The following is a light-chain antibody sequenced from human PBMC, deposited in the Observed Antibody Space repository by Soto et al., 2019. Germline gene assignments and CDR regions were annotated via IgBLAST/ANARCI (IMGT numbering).Light chain of an antibody. Sequence: IQLTQSPSSLSASVGDRVTITCRASQGISSYLAWYQQKPGTAPKLLIYAASTLQSGVPSRFSGSRDGRDFTLTRSSLQPEDFADYYCHQLNGYLLTFGGGNKVE. V-gene: IGKV1-9*01. J-gene: IGKJ4*01. CDR3: HQLNGYLLT. CDR2: AAS. CDR1: QGISSY.